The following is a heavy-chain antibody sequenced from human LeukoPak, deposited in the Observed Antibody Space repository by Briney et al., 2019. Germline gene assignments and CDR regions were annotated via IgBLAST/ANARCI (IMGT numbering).Heavy chain of an antibody. V-gene: IGHV3-21*01. CDR2: ISSGSGYI. Sequence: GGSLRLSCAASGFTFSTYSMKWVRQAPGKGLEWVSSISSGSGYIHYADSVKGRFTISRDNAKKSLYLQMNSLRAEDTAVYYCARDGLGIDYWGQGTLVTVSS. J-gene: IGHJ4*02. D-gene: IGHD3-10*01. CDR1: GFTFSTYS. CDR3: ARDGLGIDY.